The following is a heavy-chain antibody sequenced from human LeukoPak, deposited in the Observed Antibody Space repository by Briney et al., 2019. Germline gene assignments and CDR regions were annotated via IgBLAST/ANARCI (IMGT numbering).Heavy chain of an antibody. CDR2: ISYDGSNK. Sequence: GGSLRLSCAASGFTFSSYEMNWVRQAPGKGLEWVAVISYDGSNKYYADSVKGRFTISRDNSKNTLYLQMNSLRAEDTAVYYCSTTNDAFDIWGQGAMVTVSS. D-gene: IGHD1-26*01. V-gene: IGHV3-30*03. J-gene: IGHJ3*02. CDR1: GFTFSSYE. CDR3: STTNDAFDI.